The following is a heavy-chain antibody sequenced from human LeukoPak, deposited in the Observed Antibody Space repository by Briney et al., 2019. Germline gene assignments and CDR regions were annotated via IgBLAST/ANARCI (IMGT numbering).Heavy chain of an antibody. CDR1: GFTFSSYG. CDR2: IWYDGSNK. V-gene: IGHV3-33*01. J-gene: IGHJ3*02. CDR3: ATEGALTGSNAAFDI. D-gene: IGHD3-9*01. Sequence: PGGSLRLSCAASGFTFSSYGMHWVRQAPGKGLEWVAVIWYDGSNKYYADSVKGRFTISRDNSKNTLFLQVNSLRAEDTAVYYCATEGALTGSNAAFDIWGQGTMVSVSS.